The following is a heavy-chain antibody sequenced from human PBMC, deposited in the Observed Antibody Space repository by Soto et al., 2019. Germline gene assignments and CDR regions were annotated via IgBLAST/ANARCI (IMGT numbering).Heavy chain of an antibody. J-gene: IGHJ3*02. CDR1: GGSISSYY. Sequence: SETLSLTCTVSGGSISSYYWSWIRQPPGKGLEWIGYIYYSGSTNYNPSLKSRVTISVDTSKNQFTLKLSSVTAADTAVYYCARGRYCSGGSCYSPAFDIWGQGTMVTVS. D-gene: IGHD2-15*01. CDR2: IYYSGST. CDR3: ARGRYCSGGSCYSPAFDI. V-gene: IGHV4-59*12.